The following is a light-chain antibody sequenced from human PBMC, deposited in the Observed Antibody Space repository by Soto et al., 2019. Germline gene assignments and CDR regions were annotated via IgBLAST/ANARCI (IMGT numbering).Light chain of an antibody. Sequence: QSVLTQPASVSGSPGQSITNSCTGTSTDVGSHKLVSWYQQHPGKAPKLMIYEVSNRPSGVSNRFSGSKSGNTASLTISGLQAEDEADYYCSSYTSSSTYVFGTGTKVTVL. V-gene: IGLV2-14*02. CDR1: STDVGSHKL. CDR2: EVS. CDR3: SSYTSSSTYV. J-gene: IGLJ1*01.